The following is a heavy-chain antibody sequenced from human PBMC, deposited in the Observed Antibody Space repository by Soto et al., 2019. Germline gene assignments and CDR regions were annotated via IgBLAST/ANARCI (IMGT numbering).Heavy chain of an antibody. Sequence: GSLRLSCAASGFTFSSYGMHWVRQAPGKGLEWVAVISYDGSNKYYADSVKGRFTISRDNSKNTLYLQMNSLRAEDTAVYYCAKLSSGGIDYWGQGTLVTVSS. CDR1: GFTFSSYG. J-gene: IGHJ4*02. D-gene: IGHD3-22*01. CDR2: ISYDGSNK. CDR3: AKLSSGGIDY. V-gene: IGHV3-30*18.